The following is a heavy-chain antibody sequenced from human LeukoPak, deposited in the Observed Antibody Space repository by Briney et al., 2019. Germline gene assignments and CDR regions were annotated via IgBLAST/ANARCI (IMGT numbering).Heavy chain of an antibody. CDR1: GFTFSSYS. CDR3: ARVRDGHNAIFDY. J-gene: IGHJ4*02. Sequence: GGSLRLSCAASGFTFSSYSMNWVRQAPGKGLEWVSSISSSSSYIYYAGSVKGRFTISRDNSKNTVYLQMNSLRAEDTAVYYCARVRDGHNAIFDYWGQGTLVTVSS. D-gene: IGHD5-24*01. V-gene: IGHV3-21*04. CDR2: ISSSSSYI.